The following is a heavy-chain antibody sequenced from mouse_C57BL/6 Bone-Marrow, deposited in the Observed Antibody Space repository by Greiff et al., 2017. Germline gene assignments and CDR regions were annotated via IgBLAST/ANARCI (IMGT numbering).Heavy chain of an antibody. CDR1: GYSITSGYY. D-gene: IGHD2-3*01. CDR2: ISYDGSN. V-gene: IGHV3-6*01. Sequence: EVQLQQSGPGLVKPSQSLSLTCSVTGYSITSGYYWNWIRQFPGNKLEWMGYISYDGSNNYNPSLKNRISITRDTSKNQFFLKLNSVTTEYTATYYCARGGYWRSMDYWGQGTSVTVSS. CDR3: ARGGYWRSMDY. J-gene: IGHJ4*01.